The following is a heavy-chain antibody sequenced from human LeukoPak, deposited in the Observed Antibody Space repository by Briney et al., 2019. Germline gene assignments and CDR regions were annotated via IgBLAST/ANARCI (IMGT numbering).Heavy chain of an antibody. Sequence: SQTLSLTCAISGDSVSSNSAAGNWVRQSPSRGPEWLGRTYYRSKWYNDYAVSVKSRITINPDTSKNQFSLQLNSVTPEDTAVYYCVRDHGISYWLFDLWGRGTLVTVSS. V-gene: IGHV6-1*01. D-gene: IGHD3-3*01. J-gene: IGHJ2*01. CDR3: VRDHGISYWLFDL. CDR2: TYYRSKWYN. CDR1: GDSVSSNSAA.